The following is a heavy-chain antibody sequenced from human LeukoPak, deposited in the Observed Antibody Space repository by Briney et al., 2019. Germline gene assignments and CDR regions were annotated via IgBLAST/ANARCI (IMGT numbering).Heavy chain of an antibody. CDR3: ARDAGRGSRGYYWVDY. Sequence: PGGSLRPSCAASSFTFSSYGMHWVRQAPGKGLEWVAVIWYDGSNKYYADSVKGRFTISRDNSKITLYLQMNRLRAEDTDVYYCARDAGRGSRGYYWVDYWGQGTLVTVSS. J-gene: IGHJ4*02. V-gene: IGHV3-33*01. CDR1: SFTFSSYG. CDR2: IWYDGSNK. D-gene: IGHD3-22*01.